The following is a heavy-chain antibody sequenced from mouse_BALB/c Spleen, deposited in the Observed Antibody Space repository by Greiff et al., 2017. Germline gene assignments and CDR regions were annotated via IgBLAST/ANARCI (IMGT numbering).Heavy chain of an antibody. CDR1: GYTFTSYY. CDR3: ARDYGSSYVYAMDY. CDR2: IYPGNVNT. J-gene: IGHJ4*01. V-gene: IGHV1S56*01. D-gene: IGHD1-1*01. Sequence: VMLVESGPELVKPGASVRISCKASGYTFTSYYIHWVKQRPGQGLEWIGWIYPGNVNTKYNEKFKGKATLTADKSSSTAYMQLSSLTSEDSAVYFCARDYGSSYVYAMDYWGQGTSVTVSS.